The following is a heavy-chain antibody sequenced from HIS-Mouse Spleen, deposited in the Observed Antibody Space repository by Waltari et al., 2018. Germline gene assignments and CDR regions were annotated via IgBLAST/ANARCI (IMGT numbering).Heavy chain of an antibody. V-gene: IGHV4-4*07. D-gene: IGHD3-3*01. CDR3: ARDFHDFWSGYYGGDKKHDAFDI. CDR2: IYTSGGT. J-gene: IGHJ3*02. Sequence: QVQLQESGPGLVKPSETLSLTCTVSGGSISSYYWSWIRQPAGTGLEWLGRIYTSGGTNYNPSLKSRVTMSVDTSKNQFSLKLSSVTAADTAVYYCARDFHDFWSGYYGGDKKHDAFDIWGQGTMVTVSS. CDR1: GGSISSYY.